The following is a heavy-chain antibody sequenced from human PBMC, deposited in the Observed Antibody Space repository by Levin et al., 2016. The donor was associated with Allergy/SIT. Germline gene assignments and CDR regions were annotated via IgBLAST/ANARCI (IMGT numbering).Heavy chain of an antibody. CDR1: GFTFSSYS. D-gene: IGHD3-10*01. Sequence: GESLKISCAASGFTFSSYSMNWVRQAPGKGLEWVSSISSSSSYIYYADSVKGRFTISRDNAKNSLYLQMNSLRAEDTAVYYCARDRSYRGTMVRGVRPNSPFDYWGQGTLVTVSS. CDR2: ISSSSSYI. V-gene: IGHV3-21*01. J-gene: IGHJ4*02. CDR3: ARDRSYRGTMVRGVRPNSPFDY.